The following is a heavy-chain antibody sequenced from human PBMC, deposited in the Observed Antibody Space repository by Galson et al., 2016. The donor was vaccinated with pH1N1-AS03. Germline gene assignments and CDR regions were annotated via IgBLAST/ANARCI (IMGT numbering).Heavy chain of an antibody. CDR2: IKQDGSEK. V-gene: IGHV3-7*03. J-gene: IGHJ3*02. CDR3: ARGKDFWSGYPYDAFDI. D-gene: IGHD3-3*01. Sequence: SLRLSCAASGLTFSGYWMTWVRQAPGKGLEWVANIKQDGSEKYSVDSVKGRFTISRDNAKNSLYLQMNSLRAEDTAVYYCARGKDFWSGYPYDAFDIWGQGTMVTVSS. CDR1: GLTFSGYW.